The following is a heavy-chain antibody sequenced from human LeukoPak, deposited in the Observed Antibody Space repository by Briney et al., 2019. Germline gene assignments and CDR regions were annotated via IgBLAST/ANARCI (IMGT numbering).Heavy chain of an antibody. CDR2: ISDSGST. J-gene: IGHJ3*01. CDR1: GFTFSNYA. V-gene: IGHV3-23*01. D-gene: IGHD6-13*01. Sequence: PGGSLRLSCAASGFTFSNYAMTWVRPAPGKGLEWVSTISDSGSTFYADSVKGRFTISRDNSKNTLFLQMNGLRADDTAVYYSAKDWPSKWQQLPDYDAVDVWGQGTMVTVYS. CDR3: AKDWPSKWQQLPDYDAVDV.